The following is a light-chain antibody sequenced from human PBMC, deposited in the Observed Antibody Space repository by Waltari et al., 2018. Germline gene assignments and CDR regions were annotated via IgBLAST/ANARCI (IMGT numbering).Light chain of an antibody. CDR2: GAS. J-gene: IGKJ1*01. Sequence: EVVLTQSPGTLSMSQGERATLSCRASQSVSGALAWYQQNPGQAPRLLIYGASNRATGIPDRFSGSGSGTDFSLIISRLEPEDFAVYYCQHYVSLPVTFGQGTKVEIK. CDR1: QSVSGA. V-gene: IGKV3-20*01. CDR3: QHYVSLPVT.